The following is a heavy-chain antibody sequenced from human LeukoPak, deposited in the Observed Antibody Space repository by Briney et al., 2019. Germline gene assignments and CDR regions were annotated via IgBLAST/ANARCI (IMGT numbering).Heavy chain of an antibody. Sequence: ASVKVSCKASGYTFTGYYMHWVRQAPGQGLEWMGWINPNSGGTNYAQKFQGRVTMTRDTSISTAYMERSRLRSEDTAVYYCAILGVLTGNWFDPWGQGTLVTVSS. D-gene: IGHD3-3*01. CDR2: INPNSGGT. CDR3: AILGVLTGNWFDP. V-gene: IGHV1-2*02. CDR1: GYTFTGYY. J-gene: IGHJ5*02.